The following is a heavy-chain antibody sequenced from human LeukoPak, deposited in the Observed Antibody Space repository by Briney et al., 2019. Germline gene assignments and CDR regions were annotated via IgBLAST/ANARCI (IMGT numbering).Heavy chain of an antibody. CDR2: INPDGSRT. CDR3: ARPETQYSSGLDGFDI. CDR1: GFTFSTYW. J-gene: IGHJ3*02. D-gene: IGHD6-19*01. Sequence: PGGSLRLSCAASGFTFSTYWMHWVRQAPGKGLVWVSRINPDGSRTDYADSVKGRFTISRDNAKNTLYLQMNSLRADDTAVYYCARPETQYSSGLDGFDIWGQGTMVTVSS. V-gene: IGHV3-74*01.